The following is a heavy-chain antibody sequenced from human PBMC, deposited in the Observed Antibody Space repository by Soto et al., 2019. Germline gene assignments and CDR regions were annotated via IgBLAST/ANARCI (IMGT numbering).Heavy chain of an antibody. J-gene: IGHJ6*02. CDR1: GFTFSSYW. D-gene: IGHD3-22*01. CDR2: IKQDGSEK. V-gene: IGHV3-7*04. CDR3: ARFYYDSSGYLPSPYYYYYGMDV. Sequence: EVQLVESGGGLVQPGGSLRLSCAASGFTFSSYWMSWVRQAPGKGLEWVANIKQDGSEKYYVESVKGRFTISRDNAKNSLYLQMNSLRAEDTAVYYCARFYYDSSGYLPSPYYYYYGMDVWGQGTTVTVSS.